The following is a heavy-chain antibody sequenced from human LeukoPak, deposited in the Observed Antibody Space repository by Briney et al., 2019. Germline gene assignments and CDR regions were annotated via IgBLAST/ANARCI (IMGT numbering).Heavy chain of an antibody. V-gene: IGHV4-38-2*01. CDR3: ARLGPVLLWFGELLYNPSPAANWFDP. D-gene: IGHD3-10*01. Sequence: SETLSLTCAVYGGSFSGYYWGWIRQPPGKGLEWIGSIYHSGSTYYNPSLKSRVTISVDTSKNQFSLKLSSVTAADTAVYYCARLGPVLLWFGELLYNPSPAANWFDPWGQGTLVTVSS. CDR1: GGSFSGYY. J-gene: IGHJ5*02. CDR2: IYHSGST.